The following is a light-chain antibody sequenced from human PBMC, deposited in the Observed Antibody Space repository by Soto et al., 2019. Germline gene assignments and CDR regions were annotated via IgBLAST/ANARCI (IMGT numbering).Light chain of an antibody. CDR2: GNK. V-gene: IGLV1-40*01. J-gene: IGLJ2*01. CDR1: SSNIGAGYD. Sequence: QPVLTQPPSVSGAPGQRVTISCTGSSSNIGAGYDVHWYQRLPGTAPKLLIYGNKNRPSGVPDRFSGSKSGTSASLAITGLQAEDEADYYCQSYDSSLSGSKVIFGGGTKVTVL. CDR3: QSYDSSLSGSKVI.